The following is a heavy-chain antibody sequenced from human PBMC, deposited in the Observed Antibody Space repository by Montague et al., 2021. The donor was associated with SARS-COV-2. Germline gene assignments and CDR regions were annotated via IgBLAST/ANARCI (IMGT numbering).Heavy chain of an antibody. V-gene: IGHV4-59*01. CDR1: GGSISSYY. Sequence: SETLSLTCTVSGGSISSYYWSWIRQPPGKGLEWIGYIYYSGSTNXNPSLKSRVTISVDTSKNQFSLKLSSVTAADTAVYYCARDRRFLEWPGLYYYYGVDVGGQGTTVTVSS. CDR3: ARDRRFLEWPGLYYYYGVDV. J-gene: IGHJ6*02. D-gene: IGHD3-3*01. CDR2: IYYSGST.